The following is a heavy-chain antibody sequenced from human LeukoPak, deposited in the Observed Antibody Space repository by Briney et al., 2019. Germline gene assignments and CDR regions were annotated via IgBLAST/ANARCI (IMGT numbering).Heavy chain of an antibody. D-gene: IGHD3-10*01. CDR2: IDGEDDT. CDR1: GFSLSSSAVS. Sequence: SGPTLVNPTETLSLTCTFSGFSLSSSAVSGTWIRQPRGKALEWLARIDGEDDTYFSTSLESRLTISKDTSKNQVLLTMTDMDPVDTATYYCGRAVLGAHGGADWGQGILVTVSS. CDR3: GRAVLGAHGGAD. J-gene: IGHJ4*02. V-gene: IGHV2-70*11.